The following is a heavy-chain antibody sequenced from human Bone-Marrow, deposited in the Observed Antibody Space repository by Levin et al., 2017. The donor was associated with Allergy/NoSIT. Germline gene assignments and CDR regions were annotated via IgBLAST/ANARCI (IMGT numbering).Heavy chain of an antibody. CDR3: ARMMPPPV. CDR2: INSDGSST. D-gene: IGHD2-2*01. CDR1: GFTFSPNY. J-gene: IGHJ4*02. Sequence: GGSLRLSCAASGFTFSPNYMHWVHQAPGKGLEWVSRINSDGSSTTYAASVKGRFTVSRDNAKNTLYLQMNSLRAEDTAVYYCARMMPPPVWGQGTLVTVSS. V-gene: IGHV3-74*01.